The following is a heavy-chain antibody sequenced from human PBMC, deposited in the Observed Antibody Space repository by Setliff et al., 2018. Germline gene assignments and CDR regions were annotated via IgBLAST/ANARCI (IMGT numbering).Heavy chain of an antibody. CDR2: IFHSGAT. CDR1: GDSVTSHY. D-gene: IGHD3-3*01. V-gene: IGHV4-59*02. Sequence: SETLSLTCSVSGDSVTSHYWSWVRQPPGRGLEWIGYIFHSGATNYNPSLKSRVTISFGTSKNQFSLKLTSVTAADTAVYYCARYSNDFWSGYYAFDIWGQGTMVTVSS. J-gene: IGHJ3*02. CDR3: ARYSNDFWSGYYAFDI.